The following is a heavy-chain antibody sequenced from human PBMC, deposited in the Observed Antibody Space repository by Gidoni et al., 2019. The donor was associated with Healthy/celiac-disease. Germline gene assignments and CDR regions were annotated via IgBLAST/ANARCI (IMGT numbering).Heavy chain of an antibody. J-gene: IGHJ4*02. V-gene: IGHV3-21*01. CDR1: GFTFSSYS. Sequence: EVQLVESGGGLVKPGGSLRLSCAASGFTFSSYSMNWVRQAPGKGLEWVSSISSSSSYIYYADSVKGRFTISRDNAKNSLYLQMNSLRAEDTAVYYCARDVWIQLWLRPLDYWGQGTLVTVSS. CDR2: ISSSSSYI. D-gene: IGHD5-18*01. CDR3: ARDVWIQLWLRPLDY.